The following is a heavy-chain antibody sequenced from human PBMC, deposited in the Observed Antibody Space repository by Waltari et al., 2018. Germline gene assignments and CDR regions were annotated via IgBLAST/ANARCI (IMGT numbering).Heavy chain of an antibody. CDR2: IKSKTEGGKT. CDR1: GFTLSNAW. V-gene: IGHV3-15*01. Sequence: EVQLVESGGGLVKLGGSLRLSCADSGFTLSNAWKSWVSKALGKGLGWVGRIKSKTEGGKTDHAAPVKGRFTISRDDSKNTLYLQRNSLKTEDTAVYYCTTDLGAGVGATEAYWGQGTLVTVSS. CDR3: TTDLGAGVGATEAY. J-gene: IGHJ4*02. D-gene: IGHD1-26*01.